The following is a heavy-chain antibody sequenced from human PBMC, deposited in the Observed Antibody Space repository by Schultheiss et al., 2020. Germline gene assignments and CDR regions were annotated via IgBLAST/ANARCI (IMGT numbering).Heavy chain of an antibody. CDR2: IYYSGST. CDR1: GGSFTSYY. J-gene: IGHJ4*02. V-gene: IGHV4-39*01. D-gene: IGHD3-22*01. CDR3: ARHWAAYYYDSSGYTPLDY. Sequence: SETLSLTCRVYGGSFTSYYWSWIRQPPGKGLEWIGSIYYSGSTYYNPSLKSRVTISVDTSKNQFYLKLSSVTAADTAVYYCARHWAAYYYDSSGYTPLDYWGQGTLVTVSS.